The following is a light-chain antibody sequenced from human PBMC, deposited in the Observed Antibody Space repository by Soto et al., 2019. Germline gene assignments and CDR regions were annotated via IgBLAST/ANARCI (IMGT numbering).Light chain of an antibody. CDR2: TAF. CDR3: QQTYSTLDS. J-gene: IGKJ2*03. CDR1: QSIRTY. V-gene: IGKV1-39*01. Sequence: DIQVTQSPSSLSASVGDRVTITCRASQSIRTYLNWYQQRPGKPPKLLIHTAFTLQTGVPSRFSGCGSGTDCTLTISSLQPEDFATYYCQQTYSTLDSFGQGTKLEIK.